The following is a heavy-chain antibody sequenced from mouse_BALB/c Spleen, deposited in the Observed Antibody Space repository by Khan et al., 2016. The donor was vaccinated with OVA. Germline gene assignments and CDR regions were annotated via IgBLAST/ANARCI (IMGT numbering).Heavy chain of an antibody. CDR3: ARNSYRYDFTY. CDR1: GFSLTTYG. J-gene: IGHJ3*01. D-gene: IGHD2-14*01. CDR2: IWSGGNT. V-gene: IGHV2-4*02. Sequence: QVQLKESGPGLVQPSQSLSITSTVSGFSLTTYGVHWVRQSPGKGLEWLGLIWSGGNTDYNAAFISRLSISKDNSKSQVFFKMNSLQADDTAIYYCARNSYRYDFTYWGQGTLVTVSA.